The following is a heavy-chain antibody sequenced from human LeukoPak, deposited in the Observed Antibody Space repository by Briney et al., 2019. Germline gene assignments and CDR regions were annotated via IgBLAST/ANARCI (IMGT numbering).Heavy chain of an antibody. CDR3: ATDLSGYFDRSFDY. Sequence: ASVKVSCKVSGYTVTESAMHWVRQAPGKGLEWMGGVDPEYGETIYAQKFKGRVTMTEDTPSDTAYMELSSLRSEDTAVYYCATDLSGYFDRSFDYWGQGTLVTVSS. V-gene: IGHV1-24*01. CDR1: GYTVTESA. D-gene: IGHD3-9*01. J-gene: IGHJ4*02. CDR2: VDPEYGET.